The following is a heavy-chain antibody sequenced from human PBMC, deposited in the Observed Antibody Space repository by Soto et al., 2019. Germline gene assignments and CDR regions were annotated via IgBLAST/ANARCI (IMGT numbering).Heavy chain of an antibody. Sequence: PSETLSLTCTVSGGSISSYYWSWIRQPPGKGLEWIGYIYYSGSTNYNPSLKSRVTISVDTSKNQFSLKLSSVTAADTSVYYCARGPLAAAGTRVDYWGQGTLVTVSS. CDR2: IYYSGST. CDR1: GGSISSYY. CDR3: ARGPLAAAGTRVDY. V-gene: IGHV4-59*12. J-gene: IGHJ4*02. D-gene: IGHD6-13*01.